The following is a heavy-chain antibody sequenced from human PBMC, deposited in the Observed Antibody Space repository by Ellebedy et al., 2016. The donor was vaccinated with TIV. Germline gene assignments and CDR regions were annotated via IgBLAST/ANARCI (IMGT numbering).Heavy chain of an antibody. V-gene: IGHV3-33*01. J-gene: IGHJ4*02. Sequence: PGGSLRLSCAASGFTFSSYGMHWVRQAPGKGLEWVAVIWYDGGNKYYAHSVKGRFTISRDNSKNTLYLQMNSLRSEDTAIYYCAREFSMVRGAVWGQGTLVAVSS. CDR1: GFTFSSYG. D-gene: IGHD3-10*01. CDR2: IWYDGGNK. CDR3: AREFSMVRGAV.